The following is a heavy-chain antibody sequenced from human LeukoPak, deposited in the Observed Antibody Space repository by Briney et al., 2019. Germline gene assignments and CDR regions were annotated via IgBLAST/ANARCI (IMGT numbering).Heavy chain of an antibody. D-gene: IGHD6-13*01. J-gene: IGHJ4*02. CDR2: ISYDGSNK. CDR3: ARDDAAAAGTGSFDY. Sequence: PGGSLRLSCAASGFTFSSYAMHWVRQAPGKGLEWVAVISYDGSNKYYADSVKGRFTIPRDNSKNTLYLQMNSLRAEDTAVYYCARDDAAAAGTGSFDYWGQGTLVTVSS. CDR1: GFTFSSYA. V-gene: IGHV3-30*04.